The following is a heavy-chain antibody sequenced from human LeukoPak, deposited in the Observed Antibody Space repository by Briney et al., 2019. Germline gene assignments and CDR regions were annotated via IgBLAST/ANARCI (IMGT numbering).Heavy chain of an antibody. V-gene: IGHV4-34*01. CDR2: INHSGST. CDR3: ARVTGDIVVVVAANDAFDI. Sequence: ETLSLTCAVYGGSFNDYYWNWIRQPPGKGLEWIGEINHSGSTNYNPSLKSRVTISVDTSKNQFSLKLSSVTAADTAVYYCARVTGDIVVVVAANDAFDIWGQGTMVTVSS. CDR1: GGSFNDYY. J-gene: IGHJ3*02. D-gene: IGHD2-15*01.